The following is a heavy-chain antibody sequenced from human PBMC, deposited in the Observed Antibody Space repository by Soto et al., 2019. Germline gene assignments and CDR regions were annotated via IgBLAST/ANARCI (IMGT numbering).Heavy chain of an antibody. J-gene: IGHJ4*01. CDR1: GGTVGSNY. Sequence: VGSLRLSCAASGGTVGSNYRRWVRQAPAKGLEWVSTIYSGGSTYYADSVKGRFSISRDNSKNTLYLQMNSLRAEDTAIYYCATTPYGSGPYYNSSPPLYWGRATLVNVSS. CDR2: IYSGGST. CDR3: ATTPYGSGPYYNSSPPLY. V-gene: IGHV3-66*01. D-gene: IGHD3-10*01.